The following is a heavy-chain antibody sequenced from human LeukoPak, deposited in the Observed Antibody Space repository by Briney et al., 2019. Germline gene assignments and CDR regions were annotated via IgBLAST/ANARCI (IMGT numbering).Heavy chain of an antibody. V-gene: IGHV3-23*01. J-gene: IGHJ4*02. Sequence: GGSLRLSCAASGFTFSSYAMSWVRQAAGKGLEWVSAISGSGGSTYYADSVKDRFTISRDNSKNTLYLQMNSLRAEDTAVYYCARDLIGLYSSGWSDYWGQGTLVTVSS. CDR2: ISGSGGST. D-gene: IGHD6-19*01. CDR1: GFTFSSYA. CDR3: ARDLIGLYSSGWSDY.